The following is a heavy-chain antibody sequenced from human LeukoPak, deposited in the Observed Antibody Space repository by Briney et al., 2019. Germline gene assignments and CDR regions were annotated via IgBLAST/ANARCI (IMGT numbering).Heavy chain of an antibody. J-gene: IGHJ4*02. CDR3: AKDLSYDSSFDY. V-gene: IGHV3-23*01. CDR2: ISGSGGST. D-gene: IGHD3-22*01. Sequence: GGSLRLSCAASGFTFSSYGMSWVRQAPGKGLEWVSAISGSGGSTYYADSVKGRFTISRDNSKNTLYLQMNSLRAEDTAVYYCAKDLSYDSSFDYWGQGTLVTVSS. CDR1: GFTFSSYG.